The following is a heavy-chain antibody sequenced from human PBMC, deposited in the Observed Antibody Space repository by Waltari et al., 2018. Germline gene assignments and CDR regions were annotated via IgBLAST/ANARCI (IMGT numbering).Heavy chain of an antibody. Sequence: QVQLQESGPGLVKPSETLSLTCTVSNYSISSYYWSWIRQPPGKGLEWIGYIYYSGSTNYNPSLKSRVTISVDTSKNQFSLKLSSVTAADTAVYYCARGYYYDSGGYYWGRHYGMDVWGQGTTVTVSS. CDR2: IYYSGST. CDR1: NYSISSYY. V-gene: IGHV4-59*01. CDR3: ARGYYYDSGGYYWGRHYGMDV. J-gene: IGHJ6*02. D-gene: IGHD3-22*01.